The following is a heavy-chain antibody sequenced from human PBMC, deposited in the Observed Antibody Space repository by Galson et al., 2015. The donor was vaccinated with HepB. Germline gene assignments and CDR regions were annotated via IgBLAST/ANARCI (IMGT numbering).Heavy chain of an antibody. D-gene: IGHD3-16*01. V-gene: IGHV3-7*01. CDR1: GFSFNMFW. CDR3: ARDLTYHNKNIYYDEDIYYDAHDV. J-gene: IGHJ3*01. Sequence: SLRLSCAASGFSFNMFWMTWVRQAPGKGLEWVANIRGDGGLKYYVDSVKGRFTISRDNARDSLYLQMNSLRAEDTAVYYCARDLTYHNKNIYYDEDIYYDAHDVWGQGTMVTVSS. CDR2: IRGDGGLK.